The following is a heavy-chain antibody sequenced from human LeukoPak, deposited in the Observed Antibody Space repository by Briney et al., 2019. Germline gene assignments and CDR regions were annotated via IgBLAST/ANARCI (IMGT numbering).Heavy chain of an antibody. CDR1: GGSFSGYY. V-gene: IGHV4-34*01. CDR3: ARGFVVVPAAIEDYYYMDV. D-gene: IGHD2-2*01. CDR2: INHSGST. Sequence: SSETLSLTCAVYGGSFSGYYWSWIRQPPGKGLEWIGEINHSGSTNYNPSLKSRVTISVDTSKNQFSLKLSSVTAADTAVYYCARGFVVVPAAIEDYYYMDVWGKGTTVTVFS. J-gene: IGHJ6*03.